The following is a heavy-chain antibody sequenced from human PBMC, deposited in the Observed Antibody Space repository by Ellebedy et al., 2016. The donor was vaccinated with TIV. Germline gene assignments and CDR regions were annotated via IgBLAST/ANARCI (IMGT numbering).Heavy chain of an antibody. V-gene: IGHV1-2*02. CDR3: ARRYRPRSYCSSTSCYGPLDY. Sequence: DSVKVSCXASGGTFSSYAISWVRQAPGQGLEWMGWINPNSGGTNYAQKFQGRVTMTRDTSISTAYMELSRLRSDDTAVYYCARRYRPRSYCSSTSCYGPLDYWGQGTLVTVSS. J-gene: IGHJ4*02. D-gene: IGHD2-2*01. CDR2: INPNSGGT. CDR1: GGTFSSYA.